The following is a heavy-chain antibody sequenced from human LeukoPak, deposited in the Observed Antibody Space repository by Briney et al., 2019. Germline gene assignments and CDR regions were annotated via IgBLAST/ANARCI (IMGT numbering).Heavy chain of an antibody. CDR2: IYYSGST. CDR1: GDSITSYY. Sequence: SETLSLTCTVSGDSITSYYWSWIRQPPGKGLEWFGYIYYSGSTNYNPSLKSRVTISLDTSRTQFSLKLSPVTAADTAVYFCARSAYKYGADALDIWGQGTMVTVSS. J-gene: IGHJ3*02. V-gene: IGHV4-59*01. D-gene: IGHD5-18*01. CDR3: ARSAYKYGADALDI.